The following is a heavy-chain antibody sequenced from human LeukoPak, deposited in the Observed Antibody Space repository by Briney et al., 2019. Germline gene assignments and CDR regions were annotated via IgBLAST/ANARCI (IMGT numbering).Heavy chain of an antibody. Sequence: GGSLRLSCTASGFTFSNYAMSWVRQAPGKGLEWVSTISGSDGSTYYADSVKGRFTISRDNSKNTLYLQMNSLTAEDTAVYYCAKGSRGSRPYFFDFWGQEILVTVSS. D-gene: IGHD3-10*01. V-gene: IGHV3-23*01. CDR3: AKGSRGSRPYFFDF. J-gene: IGHJ4*02. CDR1: GFTFSNYA. CDR2: ISGSDGST.